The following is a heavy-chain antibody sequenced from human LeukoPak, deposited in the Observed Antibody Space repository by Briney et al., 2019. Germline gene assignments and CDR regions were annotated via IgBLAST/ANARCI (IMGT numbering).Heavy chain of an antibody. CDR3: VRTPRD. J-gene: IGHJ4*02. V-gene: IGHV4-4*02. D-gene: IGHD2-21*01. CDR2: IYRDGNT. Sequence: SGTLSLTCAVSGASIISPYWLTWVRQPPGKGLEWVGEIYRDGNTNYNPSLKSRLSVSLDKSRNQFSLKLSFVTAADTAVYYCVRTPRDWGQGILVTVSS. CDR1: GASIISPYW.